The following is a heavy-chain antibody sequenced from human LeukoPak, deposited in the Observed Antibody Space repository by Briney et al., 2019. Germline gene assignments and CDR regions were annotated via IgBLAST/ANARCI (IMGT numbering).Heavy chain of an antibody. CDR2: INARGSHI. CDR1: GFTFSAYS. D-gene: IGHD7-27*01. J-gene: IGHJ4*02. Sequence: GGSLRLPCAASGFTFSAYSMNWVHQAPGKGLEWVSSINARGSHIYYAASVKGRLTISRDKATNSLYLQMNSLRAEDTAVYYCTRWAATGEFDYWGQGTLVTVSS. CDR3: TRWAATGEFDY. V-gene: IGHV3-21*06.